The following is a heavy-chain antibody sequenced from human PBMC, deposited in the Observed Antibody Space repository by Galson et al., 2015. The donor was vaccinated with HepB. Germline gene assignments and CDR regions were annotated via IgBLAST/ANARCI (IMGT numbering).Heavy chain of an antibody. CDR3: ATDTMITFGGVTGAFDI. CDR2: FDPEDGET. D-gene: IGHD3-16*01. V-gene: IGHV1-24*01. CDR1: GYTLTELS. J-gene: IGHJ3*02. Sequence: SVKVSCKVSGYTLTELSMHWVRQAPGKGLEWMGGFDPEDGETIYAQKFQGRVTMTEDTSTDTAYMELSSLRSEDTAVYYCATDTMITFGGVTGAFDIWGQGTMVTVSS.